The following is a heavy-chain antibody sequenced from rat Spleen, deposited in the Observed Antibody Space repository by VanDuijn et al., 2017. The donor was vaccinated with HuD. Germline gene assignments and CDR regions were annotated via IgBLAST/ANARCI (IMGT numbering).Heavy chain of an antibody. CDR1: GFTFSSFA. V-gene: IGHV5-25*01. D-gene: IGHD1-10*01. CDR3: AKGDNNYYFEY. Sequence: EVQLVESGGGLVQPGRSLKLSCAASGFTFSSFAMAWVRQAPKKGLEWVATITSGGSNTYYPDSVKGRFTISRDNAKSTLYLQMDSLRSEDTATYYCAKGDNNYYFEYWGQGVMVTVSS. CDR2: ITSGGSNT. J-gene: IGHJ2*01.